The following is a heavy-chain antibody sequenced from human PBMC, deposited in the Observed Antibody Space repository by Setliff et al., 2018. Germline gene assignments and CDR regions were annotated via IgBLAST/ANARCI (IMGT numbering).Heavy chain of an antibody. CDR3: AAPGGGSYRF. V-gene: IGHV4-59*12. CDR1: GDSISGDY. Sequence: PSETLSLTCTVSGDSISGDYWSWIRQSPGKGLEWIGFVHFGGDTNYNPSLKSRVTMSADTSKNQLFLKLSSVTAADTAVYYCAAPGGGSYRFWGQGTLVTVSS. CDR2: VHFGGDT. J-gene: IGHJ4*02. D-gene: IGHD1-26*01.